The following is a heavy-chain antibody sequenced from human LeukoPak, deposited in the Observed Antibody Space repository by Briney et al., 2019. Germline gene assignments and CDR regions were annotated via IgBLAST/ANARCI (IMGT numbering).Heavy chain of an antibody. CDR2: ISSSSSYI. Sequence: GGSLRLSCAASGFTFSSYSMNWVRQAPGKGLEWVSSISSSSSYIFYAASVKGRFTISRDNSKNTLILQMNSQEVEDTAVYYCEKGRESSDWYNFDFWGQGTLVTVSS. D-gene: IGHD3-9*01. V-gene: IGHV3-21*04. CDR1: GFTFSSYS. CDR3: EKGRESSDWYNFDF. J-gene: IGHJ4*02.